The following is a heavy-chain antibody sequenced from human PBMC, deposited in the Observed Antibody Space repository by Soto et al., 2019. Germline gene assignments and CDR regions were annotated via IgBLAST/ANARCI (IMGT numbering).Heavy chain of an antibody. J-gene: IGHJ6*02. Sequence: QVQLQESGPGLVKPSETPSLTCGVSGDSINNGFWWTWVRQPPGKGLEWIGEKHHSGSTNYNLSLKSRVSISLDKSKNQFSLNLSSVTAADTAVYFCASSSGWWRLDVWGQGTTVTVSS. CDR1: GDSINNGFW. V-gene: IGHV4-4*02. CDR2: KHHSGST. CDR3: ASSSGWWRLDV. D-gene: IGHD6-19*01.